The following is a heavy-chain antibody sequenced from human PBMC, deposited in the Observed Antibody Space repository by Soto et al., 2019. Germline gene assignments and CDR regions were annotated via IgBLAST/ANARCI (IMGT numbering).Heavy chain of an antibody. CDR1: GGSISINPYS. Sequence: EPLSLTCTGSGGSISINPYSWVWIRQPPGKGLEWIGTIYYTGICHYNVSLKSRVNMSVETSKNQFSLKLTSMTAADTAVYYCARRAADWFDPWGQGTLVTVSS. J-gene: IGHJ5*02. V-gene: IGHV4-39*01. CDR3: ARRAADWFDP. CDR2: IYYTGIC. D-gene: IGHD2-15*01.